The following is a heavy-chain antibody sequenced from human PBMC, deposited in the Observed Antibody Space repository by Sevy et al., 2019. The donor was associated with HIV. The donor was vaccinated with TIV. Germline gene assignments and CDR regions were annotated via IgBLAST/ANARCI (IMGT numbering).Heavy chain of an antibody. Sequence: GGSLRLSCAASGFTFSSYAMSWVRQAPGKGLEWVSAISGSGGSTYYADSVKGRFTISRDNSKNTLYLQMNSLRAEDTAVYYCAKVGLNTYSSGWHNGDFDYWGQGTLVTVSS. J-gene: IGHJ4*02. CDR3: AKVGLNTYSSGWHNGDFDY. V-gene: IGHV3-23*01. CDR1: GFTFSSYA. D-gene: IGHD6-25*01. CDR2: ISGSGGST.